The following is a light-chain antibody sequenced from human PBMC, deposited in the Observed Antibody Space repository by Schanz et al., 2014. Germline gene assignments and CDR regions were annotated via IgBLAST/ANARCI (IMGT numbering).Light chain of an antibody. J-gene: IGLJ3*02. CDR2: GVT. Sequence: QSALTQPASVSGSPGQSITISCTGTGSDVGGYNYVSWYQQHPGKAPKLIIYGVTNRPSGVSTRFSGSKSGNTASLTISGFQAEDEADYYCASWDDSLNARVFGGGTKLTVL. CDR3: ASWDDSLNARV. CDR1: GSDVGGYNY. V-gene: IGLV2-14*03.